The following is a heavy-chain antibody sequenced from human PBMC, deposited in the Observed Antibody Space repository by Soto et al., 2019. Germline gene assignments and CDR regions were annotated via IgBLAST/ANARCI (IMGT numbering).Heavy chain of an antibody. V-gene: IGHV5-51*01. Sequence: GESLKISCKGSGYSFTNSWIAWVRQMPGKGLEWMGIIYPGDSDTRYSPSFQGQVTISADKSISTAYLQWSSLRASDTAMYYCARQAPNYYDRSGYPDYWGQGTLVTVSS. CDR2: IYPGDSDT. CDR1: GYSFTNSW. CDR3: ARQAPNYYDRSGYPDY. J-gene: IGHJ4*02. D-gene: IGHD3-22*01.